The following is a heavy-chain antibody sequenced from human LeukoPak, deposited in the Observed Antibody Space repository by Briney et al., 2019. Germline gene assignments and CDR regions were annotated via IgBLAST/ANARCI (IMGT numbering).Heavy chain of an antibody. Sequence: SETLSLTCTVSGGSISSYYWSWIRQPPGKGLEWIGYIYTSGSTNCSPSLKSRVTRSVDTCKNQFSLKLSSAADADTAVYYCGRFTRPSGSFDYWGQGTLVTVSS. CDR2: IYTSGST. V-gene: IGHV4-4*09. CDR3: GRFTRPSGSFDY. CDR1: GGSISSYY. J-gene: IGHJ4*02. D-gene: IGHD3-10*01.